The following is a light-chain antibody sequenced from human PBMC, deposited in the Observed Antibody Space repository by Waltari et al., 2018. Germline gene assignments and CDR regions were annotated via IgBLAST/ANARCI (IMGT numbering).Light chain of an antibody. CDR1: QSVLYSSNNKNY. J-gene: IGKJ1*01. CDR3: QQYYSTPPWT. Sequence: DIVMTQSQDSLAVSLGERANINCKSSQSVLYSSNNKNYLAWYQQKPGQPPKLLIYWASTRESGVPDRFSGSGSGTDFTLTISSLQAEDVAVYYCQQYYSTPPWTFGQGTKVEIK. CDR2: WAS. V-gene: IGKV4-1*01.